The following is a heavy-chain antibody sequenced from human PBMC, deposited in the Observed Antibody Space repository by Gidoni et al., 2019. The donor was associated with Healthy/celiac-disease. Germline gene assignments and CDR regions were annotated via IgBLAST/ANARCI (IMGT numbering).Heavy chain of an antibody. CDR2: IRSKGNSYAT. D-gene: IGHD4-17*01. CDR3: TRLHFYGDGGGDY. V-gene: IGHV3-73*02. J-gene: IGHJ4*02. Sequence: EVQLVESGGGLVQPGGFLKLSCAASGFTFSGVAMHWVLQASGKGLEWVGRIRSKGNSYATAYAASVKGRFTISRDDAKNTAYLQMNSLKTEDTAVYYCTRLHFYGDGGGDYWGQGTLVTVSS. CDR1: GFTFSGVA.